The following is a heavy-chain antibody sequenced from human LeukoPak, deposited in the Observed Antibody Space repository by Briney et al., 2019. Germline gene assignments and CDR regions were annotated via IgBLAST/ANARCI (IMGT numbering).Heavy chain of an antibody. CDR1: GYTFTSYG. CDR2: ISAYNGNT. V-gene: IGHV1-18*01. J-gene: IGHJ6*02. Sequence: ATVKVSCKASGYTFTSYGISWVRQAPGQGLEWMGWISAYNGNTNYAQKLQGRVTMTTDTSTSTAYMELRSLRSDDTAVYYCARYPMTPPVTSYYYYYYGMDVWGQGTTVTVSS. CDR3: ARYPMTPPVTSYYYYYYGMDV. D-gene: IGHD3-22*01.